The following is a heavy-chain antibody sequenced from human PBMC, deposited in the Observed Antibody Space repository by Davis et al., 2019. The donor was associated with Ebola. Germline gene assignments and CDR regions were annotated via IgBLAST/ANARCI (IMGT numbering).Heavy chain of an antibody. J-gene: IGHJ4*02. CDR1: GFTFSSYS. V-gene: IGHV3-21*01. D-gene: IGHD5-24*01. CDR2: ISSSSSYI. Sequence: GGSLRLSCAASGFTFSSYSMNWVRQAPGKGLEWVSSISSSSSYIYYADSVKGRFTISRDNAKNSLYLQMNSLRAEDTAVYYCARASRWLQGIFDYWGQGTLVTVSS. CDR3: ARASRWLQGIFDY.